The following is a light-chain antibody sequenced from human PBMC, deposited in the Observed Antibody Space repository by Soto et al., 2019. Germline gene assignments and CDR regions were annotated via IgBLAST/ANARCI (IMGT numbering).Light chain of an antibody. J-gene: IGKJ3*01. CDR3: QQADSFPFT. CDR2: AAS. CDR1: QDISSY. Sequence: DIQMTQSPSSVSASVGDRVTITCRASQDISSYLAWYQQKPAKAPKLLIYAASSLLSGVPSRFRGSGSGTDFTLTISSLPPEDFATYYCQQADSFPFTFGPGTKVDLK. V-gene: IGKV1-12*02.